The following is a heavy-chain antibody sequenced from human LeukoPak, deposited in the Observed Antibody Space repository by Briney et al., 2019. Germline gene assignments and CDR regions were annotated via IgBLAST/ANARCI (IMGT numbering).Heavy chain of an antibody. J-gene: IGHJ4*02. CDR1: GYTFTSYG. V-gene: IGHV1-18*01. D-gene: IGHD1-26*01. CDR3: ARDPDYRYIGSYLEFDY. CDR2: ISAYNGNT. Sequence: ASVKVSCKASGYTFTSYGISWVRQAPGQGLEWMGWISAYNGNTNYAQKLQGRVTMTTDTSTSTAYMELRSLRSDDTAVNYCARDPDYRYIGSYLEFDYWGQGTLVTVSS.